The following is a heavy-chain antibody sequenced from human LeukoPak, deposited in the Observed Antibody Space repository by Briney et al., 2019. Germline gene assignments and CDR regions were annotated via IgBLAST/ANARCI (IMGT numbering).Heavy chain of an antibody. Sequence: ASVKVSCKASGYTFTGYYMHWVRQAPGQGLDWMGWISAYNGNTNYAQKLQGRVTMTTDTSTSTAYMELRSLRSDDTAVYYCATVAYYYDSSGSYRFDYWGQGTLVTVSS. J-gene: IGHJ4*02. CDR2: ISAYNGNT. D-gene: IGHD3-22*01. CDR1: GYTFTGYY. CDR3: ATVAYYYDSSGSYRFDY. V-gene: IGHV1-18*04.